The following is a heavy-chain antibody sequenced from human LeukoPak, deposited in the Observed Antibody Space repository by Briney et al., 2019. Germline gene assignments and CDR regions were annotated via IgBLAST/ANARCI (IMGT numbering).Heavy chain of an antibody. V-gene: IGHV3-48*01. Sequence: GGSLRLSCAASGFTFSTFSMNWVRQAPGKGLEWVSYISSNSYNIYHADSVKGRFTISRDNAENSLYLQMNSLRVEDTAVYYCARVFVGTADYWGQGTLVTVSS. CDR2: ISSNSYNI. D-gene: IGHD6-13*01. CDR1: GFTFSTFS. J-gene: IGHJ4*02. CDR3: ARVFVGTADY.